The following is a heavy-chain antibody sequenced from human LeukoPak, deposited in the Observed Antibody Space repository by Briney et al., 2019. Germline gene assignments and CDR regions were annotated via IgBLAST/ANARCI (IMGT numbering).Heavy chain of an antibody. V-gene: IGHV4-59*12. CDR3: ARKGYCSSTRCLPSPDDAFDI. CDR1: GGSISSYY. CDR2: IYYSGST. D-gene: IGHD2-2*01. J-gene: IGHJ3*02. Sequence: SETLSLTCTVSGGSISSYYWSWIRQPPGKGLEWIGYIYYSGSTNYNPSLKSRVTISVDTSKNQFSLKLSSVTAADTAVYYCARKGYCSSTRCLPSPDDAFDIWGQGTMVTVSS.